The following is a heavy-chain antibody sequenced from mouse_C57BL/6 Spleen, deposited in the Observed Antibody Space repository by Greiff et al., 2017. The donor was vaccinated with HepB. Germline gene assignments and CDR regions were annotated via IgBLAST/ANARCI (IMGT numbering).Heavy chain of an antibody. J-gene: IGHJ4*01. Sequence: QVQLKQPGAELVKPGASVKMSCKASGYTFTSYWITWVKQRPGQGLEWIGDIYPGSGSTNYNEKFKSKATLTVDTSSSTAYMQLSSLTSEDSAVYYCARSRSYYYAMDYWGQGTSVTVSS. CDR3: ARSRSYYYAMDY. CDR2: IYPGSGST. CDR1: GYTFTSYW. D-gene: IGHD1-1*01. V-gene: IGHV1-55*01.